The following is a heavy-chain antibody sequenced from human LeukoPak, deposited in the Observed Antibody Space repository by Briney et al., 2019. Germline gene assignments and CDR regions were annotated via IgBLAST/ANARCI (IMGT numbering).Heavy chain of an antibody. CDR1: GFTFSSYG. V-gene: IGHV3-33*01. CDR3: ARDQLAAPAPVSIDY. Sequence: GGSLRLSCAASGFTFSSYGMHWVRQAPGKGLEWVAVIWYDGSNKYYADSVKGRFTISRDNSKNTLYLQMNSLRAEDTAVYYCARDQLAAPAPVSIDYWGQGTLVTVSS. CDR2: IWYDGSNK. J-gene: IGHJ4*02. D-gene: IGHD6-13*01.